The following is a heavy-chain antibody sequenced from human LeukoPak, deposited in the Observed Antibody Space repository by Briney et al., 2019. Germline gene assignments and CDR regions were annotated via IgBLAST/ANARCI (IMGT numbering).Heavy chain of an antibody. CDR1: GFTFSSYS. V-gene: IGHV3-21*01. Sequence: GGSLTLSCTTSGFTFSSYSMNWVRQAPGKGLEWVSSISSSSSYIYYADSVKGRFTISRDNAKNSLYLQMNSLRAEDTAVYYCARNYDILTGSGVDYWGQGTLVTVSS. CDR3: ARNYDILTGSGVDY. J-gene: IGHJ4*02. D-gene: IGHD3-9*01. CDR2: ISSSSSYI.